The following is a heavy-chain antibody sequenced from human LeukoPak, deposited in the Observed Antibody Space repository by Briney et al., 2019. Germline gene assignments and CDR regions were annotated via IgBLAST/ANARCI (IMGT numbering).Heavy chain of an antibody. CDR3: AKGPWGSRGYFDY. CDR2: ISGSGADT. V-gene: IGHV3-23*01. D-gene: IGHD7-27*01. Sequence: GGSLRLSCAASGFTFSRHAMIWVRQAPGKGLEWVSAISGSGADTYYADSVKGRFTTFRDNSKNTVYLRMNSLRAEDTAIYYCAKGPWGSRGYFDYWGQGTLITVSS. J-gene: IGHJ4*02. CDR1: GFTFSRHA.